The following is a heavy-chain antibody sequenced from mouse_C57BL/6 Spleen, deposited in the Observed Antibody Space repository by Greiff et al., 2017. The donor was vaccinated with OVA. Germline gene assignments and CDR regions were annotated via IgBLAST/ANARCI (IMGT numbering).Heavy chain of an antibody. D-gene: IGHD1-1*02. CDR3: TTRGYCDY. Sequence: VQLQQSGAELVRPGASVKLSCTASGFNIKDDYMHWVKQRPEQGLEWIGWIDPENGDTEYASKFQGKATITADTSSNTAYLQLSSLTSEDTAVYYCTTRGYCDYWGQGTTLTVSS. V-gene: IGHV14-4*01. CDR2: IDPENGDT. J-gene: IGHJ2*01. CDR1: GFNIKDDY.